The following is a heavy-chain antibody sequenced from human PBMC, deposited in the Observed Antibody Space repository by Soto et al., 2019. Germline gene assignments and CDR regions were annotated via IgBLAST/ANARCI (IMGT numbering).Heavy chain of an antibody. Sequence: VASVKVSCKASGYSFTDYYMHWVRQAPGQGLEWMGWINPHSGATNYAQNFQGRVTMTRDTSISTAYMELSRLRSDDTAVYYCLRQHLSPRCFDPWGQGTLVTVSS. V-gene: IGHV1-2*02. CDR1: GYSFTDYY. CDR2: INPHSGAT. CDR3: LRQHLSPRCFDP. J-gene: IGHJ5*02. D-gene: IGHD6-13*01.